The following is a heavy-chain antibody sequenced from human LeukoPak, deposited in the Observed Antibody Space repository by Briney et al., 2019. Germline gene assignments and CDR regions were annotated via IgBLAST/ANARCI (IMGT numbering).Heavy chain of an antibody. CDR3: ARYPHGATSTGFDY. Sequence: GGSLRLSCAASGFTFSSYAMSWVRQAPGKGLEWVSVIYSGGSTYYADSVKGRFTISRDNSKNTLYLQMNSLRAEDTAVYYCARYPHGATSTGFDYWGQGTLVTVSS. V-gene: IGHV3-66*01. J-gene: IGHJ4*02. D-gene: IGHD1-26*01. CDR1: GFTFSSYA. CDR2: IYSGGST.